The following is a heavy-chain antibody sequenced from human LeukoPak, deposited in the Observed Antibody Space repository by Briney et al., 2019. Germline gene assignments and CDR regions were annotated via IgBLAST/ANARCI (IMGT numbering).Heavy chain of an antibody. D-gene: IGHD4-23*01. CDR2: IIPIFGTA. J-gene: IGHJ4*02. V-gene: IGHV1-69*05. CDR3: ARDYGGNFDY. CDR1: GGTFSSYA. Sequence: AASVKVSCKASGGTFSSYAISWVRQAPGQGLEWMGGIIPIFGTANYAQKFQGRVTITTDESTSTAYMELSSLRSEDTAVYYCARDYGGNFDYWGQGTLVTVSS.